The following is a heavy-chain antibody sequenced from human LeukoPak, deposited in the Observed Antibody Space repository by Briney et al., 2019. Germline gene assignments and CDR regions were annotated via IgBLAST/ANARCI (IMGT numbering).Heavy chain of an antibody. Sequence: ASVKVSCKASGYTFTSYDINWVRQATGQGLEWMGWMNPNSGNTGYAQKFQGRVTITRDTSASTAYMELSSLRSEDTAVYYCARDSAPYYDIFHYYYGMDVWGQGTTVTVSS. J-gene: IGHJ6*02. CDR2: MNPNSGNT. CDR1: GYTFTSYD. V-gene: IGHV1-8*03. CDR3: ARDSAPYYDIFHYYYGMDV. D-gene: IGHD3-9*01.